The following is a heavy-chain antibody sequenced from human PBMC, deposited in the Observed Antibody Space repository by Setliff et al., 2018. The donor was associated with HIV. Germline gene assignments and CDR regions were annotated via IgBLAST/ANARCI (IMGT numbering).Heavy chain of an antibody. V-gene: IGHV4-34*01. CDR3: ARVRSNWNYGKNYMDV. Sequence: KPSETLSLTCAVYGGSVSGYYWSWIRQPPGKGLEWIGEIDPSGSTNYNPSLKSRVTISVDTSKNQFSLKLSSVTAADTAVYYCARVRSNWNYGKNYMDVWGKGTTVTVSS. CDR2: IDPSGST. CDR1: GGSVSGYY. D-gene: IGHD1-7*01. J-gene: IGHJ6*03.